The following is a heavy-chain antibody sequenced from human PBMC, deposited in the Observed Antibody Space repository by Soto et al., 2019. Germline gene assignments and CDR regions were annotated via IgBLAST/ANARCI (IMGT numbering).Heavy chain of an antibody. V-gene: IGHV4-31*03. CDR1: GGSISSGGYY. Sequence: KPSETLSLTCTVSGGSISSGGYYWSWIRQHPGKGLEWIGYIYYSGSTYYNPSLKSRVTISVDTSKNQFPLKLSSVTAADTAVYYCARGGDSGYNFPFDYWGQGTLVTVSS. CDR2: IYYSGST. J-gene: IGHJ4*02. D-gene: IGHD5-12*01. CDR3: ARGGDSGYNFPFDY.